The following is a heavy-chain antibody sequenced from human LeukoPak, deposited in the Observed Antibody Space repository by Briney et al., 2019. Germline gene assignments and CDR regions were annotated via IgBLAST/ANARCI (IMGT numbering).Heavy chain of an antibody. D-gene: IGHD6-13*01. J-gene: IGHJ4*02. CDR3: ASSSSWYAPISY. CDR2: IYTSGST. V-gene: IGHV4-4*09. CDR1: GVSISSYY. Sequence: SETLSLTCTVSGVSISSYYWSWLRQPPGKGLEWIGYIYTSGSTNYNPSLKSRVTISVVTSKNQFSLKLSSVTAADTAVYYCASSSSWYAPISYWGQGTLVTVSS.